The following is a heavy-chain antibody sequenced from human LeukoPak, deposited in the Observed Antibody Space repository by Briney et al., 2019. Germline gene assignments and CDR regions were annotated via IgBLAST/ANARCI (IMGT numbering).Heavy chain of an antibody. V-gene: IGHV3-53*01. CDR2: INTGGDPT. J-gene: IGHJ4*02. D-gene: IGHD1-1*01. Sequence: QSGGSLRLSCAASGITVTSDYMSWVRQAPGKGLEWVSSINTGGDPTSYADSVKGRFTISRDNSRSMVYLQANNLTIEDTAVYYCARDWAPGTTKKFDYWGQGTLVTVSS. CDR3: ARDWAPGTTKKFDY. CDR1: GITVTSDY.